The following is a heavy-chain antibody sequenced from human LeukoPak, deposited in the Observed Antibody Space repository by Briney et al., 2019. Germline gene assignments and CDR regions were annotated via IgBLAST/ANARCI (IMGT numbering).Heavy chain of an antibody. J-gene: IGHJ6*02. D-gene: IGHD6-13*01. CDR3: ARAYSSSWYRPYYYYGMDV. V-gene: IGHV1-69*13. CDR2: IIPIFGTA. CDR1: GGTFSSYA. Sequence: SVEVSCKASGGTFSSYAISWVRQAPGQGLEWMGGIIPIFGTANYAQKFQGRVTITADESTSTAYMELSSLRSEDTAVYYCARAYSSSWYRPYYYYGMDVWGQGTTVTVSS.